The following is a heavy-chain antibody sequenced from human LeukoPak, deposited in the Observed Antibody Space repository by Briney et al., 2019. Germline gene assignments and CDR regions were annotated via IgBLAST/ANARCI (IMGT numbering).Heavy chain of an antibody. Sequence: SETLSLTCAVYGGSFSGYYWSWIRQPPGKGLEWIGEINHSGSTNYNPSLKSRVTISVYTSKNQFSLKLSSVTAADTAVYYCARVNTLIRGIGWFDPWGQGILVTVSS. CDR1: GGSFSGYY. CDR3: ARVNTLIRGIGWFDP. D-gene: IGHD3-10*01. J-gene: IGHJ5*02. V-gene: IGHV4-34*01. CDR2: INHSGST.